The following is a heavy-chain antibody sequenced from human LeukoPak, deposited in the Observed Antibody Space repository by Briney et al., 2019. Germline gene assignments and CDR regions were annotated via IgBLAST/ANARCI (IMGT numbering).Heavy chain of an antibody. J-gene: IGHJ4*02. CDR3: AKDRGYLYCSGGSCYDRTDY. D-gene: IGHD2-15*01. CDR2: ISGSGGST. V-gene: IGHV3-23*01. CDR1: GFTFSSYA. Sequence: GGSLRLSCAASGFTFSSYAMSWVRQAPGKGLEWVSAISGSGGSTSYADSVKGRFTISRDNSKNTLYLQMNSLRAEDTAVYYCAKDRGYLYCSGGSCYDRTDYWGQGTLVTVSS.